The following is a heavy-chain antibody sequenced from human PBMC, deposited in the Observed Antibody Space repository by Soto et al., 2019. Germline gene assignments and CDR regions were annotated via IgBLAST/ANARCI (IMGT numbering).Heavy chain of an antibody. CDR2: LHYSGNT. V-gene: IGHV4-39*02. CDR1: GGSISSSTYH. D-gene: IGHD3-22*01. J-gene: IGHJ3*02. CDR3: ARRYASSGYAYDI. Sequence: QLQLQESGPGLVKPSETLSLTCTVSGGSISSSTYHWGWIRQPPGKGLEWIGSLHYSGNTYYNPSLKSRVTRSGDTSTNHFSLKLNSVTAADTAVYYCARRYASSGYAYDIWGQGTMVTVSS.